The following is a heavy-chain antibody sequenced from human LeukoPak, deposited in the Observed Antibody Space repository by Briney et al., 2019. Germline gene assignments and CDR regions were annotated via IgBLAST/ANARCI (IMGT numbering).Heavy chain of an antibody. CDR3: ARSNWNAPFDY. J-gene: IGHJ4*02. V-gene: IGHV4-39*01. Sequence: SETLSLTCNVSGGSISSTSYYWDWIRQPPGKGLEWIGSTYYSGSTYNNPSLMSRVTISVDTSKNQFSLRLSSVTAADTAVYYCARSNWNAPFDYWGQGTLVTVSS. CDR2: TYYSGST. D-gene: IGHD1-20*01. CDR1: GGSISSTSYY.